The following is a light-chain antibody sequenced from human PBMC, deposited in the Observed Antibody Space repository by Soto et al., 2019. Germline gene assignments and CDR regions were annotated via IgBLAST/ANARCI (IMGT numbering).Light chain of an antibody. V-gene: IGKV3-20*01. CDR1: QSVSSNY. CDR3: HQYGSSPLT. CDR2: GAS. Sequence: EIVLTQYPGTLSLSPGERATLSCRASQSVSSNYLAWYQQSPGQAPRLLIYGASSRATGIPDRFSGSGSGTDFTLTISRLEAEDFAIYYCHQYGSSPLTFGGGTKVEIK. J-gene: IGKJ4*01.